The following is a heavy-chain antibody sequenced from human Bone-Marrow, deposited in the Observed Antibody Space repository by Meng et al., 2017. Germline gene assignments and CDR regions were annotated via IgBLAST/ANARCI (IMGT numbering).Heavy chain of an antibody. CDR2: IYYSGST. V-gene: IGHV4-30-4*01. CDR1: GGSISSGTYY. D-gene: IGHD2-2*01. J-gene: IGHJ2*01. CDR3: ARRLETHCSSTSCYVGGPYWYFDL. Sequence: QVQLQESGPGLVKPSQTLSLTCTVSGGSISSGTYYWSWIRQPPGKGLEWIGYIYYSGSTYYNPSLKSRVTISVDTSKNQFSLKLSSVTAADTAVYYCARRLETHCSSTSCYVGGPYWYFDLWGRGTLVTVSS.